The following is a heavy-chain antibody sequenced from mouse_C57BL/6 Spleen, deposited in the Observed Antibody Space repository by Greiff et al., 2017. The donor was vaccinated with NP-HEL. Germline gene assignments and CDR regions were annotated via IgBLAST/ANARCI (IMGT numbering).Heavy chain of an antibody. J-gene: IGHJ2*01. Sequence: VQLQQPGAELVKPGASVKMSCKASGYTFTSYWITWVKQRPGQGLEWIGDIYPGSGSTNYNEKFKSKATLTVDTSSSTAYMQLSSLTSEDSAVYYCARSPYYGSSCYFDYWGQGTTLTVSS. CDR3: ARSPYYGSSCYFDY. V-gene: IGHV1-55*01. D-gene: IGHD1-1*01. CDR2: IYPGSGST. CDR1: GYTFTSYW.